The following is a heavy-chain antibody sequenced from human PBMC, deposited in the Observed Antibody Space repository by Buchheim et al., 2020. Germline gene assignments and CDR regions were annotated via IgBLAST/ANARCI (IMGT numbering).Heavy chain of an antibody. D-gene: IGHD6-13*01. Sequence: QVQLVQSGAEVKKPGASVKVSCKASGYTFTSYYMHWVRQAPGQGLEWMGIINPSGGSTSYAQKFQGSVTMTRDTSTRTVYMELSSLRSEDTAVYYCARAGSSSDYYYYGMDVWGQGTT. CDR3: ARAGSSSDYYYYGMDV. CDR1: GYTFTSYY. V-gene: IGHV1-46*01. J-gene: IGHJ6*02. CDR2: INPSGGST.